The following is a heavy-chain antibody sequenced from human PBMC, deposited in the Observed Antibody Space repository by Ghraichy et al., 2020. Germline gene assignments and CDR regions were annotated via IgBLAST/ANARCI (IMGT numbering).Heavy chain of an antibody. D-gene: IGHD6-13*01. CDR2: IYYSGST. J-gene: IGHJ6*02. CDR3: ARPRGAAAGELTRNYYYYYGMDV. V-gene: IGHV4-39*01. Sequence: SETLSLTCTVSGGSISSSSYYWGWIRQPPGKGLEWIGSIYYSGSTYYNPSLKSRVTISVDTSKNQFSLKLSSVTAADTAVYYCARPRGAAAGELTRNYYYYYGMDVWGQGTTVTVSS. CDR1: GGSISSSSYY.